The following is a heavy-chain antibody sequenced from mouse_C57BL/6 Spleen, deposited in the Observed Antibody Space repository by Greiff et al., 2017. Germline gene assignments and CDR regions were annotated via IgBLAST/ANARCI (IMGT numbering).Heavy chain of an antibody. CDR3: ARNYYGSRRVYFGY. D-gene: IGHD1-1*01. CDR1: GYTFTSYW. J-gene: IGHJ2*01. CDR2: IDPSDSYT. Sequence: QVQLQQPGAELVRPGTSVKLSCKASGYTFTSYWMPWVKQRPGQGLEWIGVIDPSDSYTNYNQKFKGKATLTVDTSSSTAYMQLSSLTSEDSAVYYCARNYYGSRRVYFGYWGQGTTLTVSS. V-gene: IGHV1-59*01.